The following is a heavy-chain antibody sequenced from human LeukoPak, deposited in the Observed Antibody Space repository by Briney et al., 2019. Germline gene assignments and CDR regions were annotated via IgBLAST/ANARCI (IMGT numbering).Heavy chain of an antibody. D-gene: IGHD2-2*02. CDR3: ATDRLLYPPTRAFDI. CDR1: GYTLTELS. CDR2: FDPEDGET. J-gene: IGHJ3*02. V-gene: IGHV1-24*01. Sequence: ASVKVSCKVSGYTLTELSMHWVRQAPGKGLEWMGGFDPEDGETIYAQKFQGRVTMTEDTSTDTAYMELNSLRSEDTAVYYCATDRLLYPPTRAFDIWGQGTMVTVSS.